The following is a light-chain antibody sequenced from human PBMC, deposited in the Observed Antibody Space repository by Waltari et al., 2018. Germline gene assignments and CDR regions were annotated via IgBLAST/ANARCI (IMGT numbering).Light chain of an antibody. J-gene: IGKJ2*01. CDR1: QSLVHSDGNTY. Sequence: DVVMTQSPLSLPVTLGQPASISCRSSQSLVHSDGNTYLNWFQQRQGQSPRRLIYKVSTRDSGVPDRFSGSGSGTDFTLKISRVEAEDVGVYYCMQGTHWPTFGQGTKLEIK. V-gene: IGKV2-30*02. CDR3: MQGTHWPT. CDR2: KVS.